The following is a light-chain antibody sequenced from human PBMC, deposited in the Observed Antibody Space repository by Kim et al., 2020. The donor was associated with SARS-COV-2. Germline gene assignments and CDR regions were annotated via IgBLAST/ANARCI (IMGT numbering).Light chain of an antibody. CDR2: QDS. Sequence: VLPGQTASITCSGDKWVDKYACWYQQKPGQSPVLVIYQDSKRPSGIPERFSGSNAGNTATLTISGTQAMDEADYYCQAWDSSTAVVFGGGTQLTVL. J-gene: IGLJ2*01. CDR3: QAWDSSTAVV. CDR1: KWVDKY. V-gene: IGLV3-1*01.